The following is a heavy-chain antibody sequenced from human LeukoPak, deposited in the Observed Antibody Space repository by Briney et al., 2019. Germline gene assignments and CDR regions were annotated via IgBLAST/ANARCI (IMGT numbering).Heavy chain of an antibody. J-gene: IGHJ6*03. CDR1: GGSFSGYY. D-gene: IGHD3-10*01. CDR2: INHRGST. Sequence: SETLSLTCTVYGGSFSGYYWIWIRQFPGTGLEWIGEINHRGSTNYNPSLKSRVSISIDTSKNQFSLKLGSVTAADTAVYYCARANPENFYGSGGYMDVWGKGTTVIVSS. V-gene: IGHV4-34*01. CDR3: ARANPENFYGSGGYMDV.